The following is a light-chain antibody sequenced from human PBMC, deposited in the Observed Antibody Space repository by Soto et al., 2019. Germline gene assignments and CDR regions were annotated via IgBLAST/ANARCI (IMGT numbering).Light chain of an antibody. CDR3: NSYGGTNNYVV. J-gene: IGLJ2*01. V-gene: IGLV2-8*01. CDR2: DVN. Sequence: QSALTQPASVSGSPGQSITISCTGTSSDIGDYDYVSWYQQHPGKAPKLIIYDVNKRPSGVPDRFSGSKSGNTASLTVSGLQAEDEADYFCNSYGGTNNYVVFGGGTKLTVL. CDR1: SSDIGDYDY.